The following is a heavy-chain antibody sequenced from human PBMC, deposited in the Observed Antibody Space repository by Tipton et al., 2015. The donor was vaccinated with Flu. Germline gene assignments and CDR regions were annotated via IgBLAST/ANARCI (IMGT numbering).Heavy chain of an antibody. V-gene: IGHV4-39*07. Sequence: TLSLTCTVSGGSISSSSYYWGWIRQPPGKGLEWIGSIYYSGNTYYNPSLKSRVTISVDTSKNQFSLKLSSVTAADTAVYYCARDGFITMIVVVTPGAFDNWGQGKMVTVSS. CDR3: ARDGFITMIVVVTPGAFDN. J-gene: IGHJ3*02. CDR1: GGSISSSSYY. D-gene: IGHD3-22*01. CDR2: IYYSGNT.